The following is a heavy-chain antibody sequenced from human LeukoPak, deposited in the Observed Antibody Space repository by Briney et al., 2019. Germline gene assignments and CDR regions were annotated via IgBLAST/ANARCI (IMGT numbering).Heavy chain of an antibody. CDR2: ISSSSGYI. CDR1: GFTFSTYS. CDR3: ARDAGYCSGSSCQYFYYYGMDV. J-gene: IGHJ6*02. Sequence: GGSLRLSCAASGFTFSTYSMSWVRQAPGKGLEWFSSISSSSGYIYYADSAKGRFTISRDNAKNSLYLQMNSVRAEDTAVYYCARDAGYCSGSSCQYFYYYGMDVWGQGTTVTVSS. D-gene: IGHD2-15*01. V-gene: IGHV3-21*01.